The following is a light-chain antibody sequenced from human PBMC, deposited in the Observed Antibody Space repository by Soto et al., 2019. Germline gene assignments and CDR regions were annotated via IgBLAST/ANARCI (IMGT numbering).Light chain of an antibody. V-gene: IGKV3-20*01. J-gene: IGKJ2*01. CDR1: QSINANC. CDR3: HQYRVSSAT. Sequence: EIVLTQSPGTLSLSPGERATLSCRASQSINANCLAWYQQKRGQAPRLLIYGASSRATGIPDRFSGSGSGTDFTLTISRLEPEDFAVNHCHQYRVSSATFGQGTNLEIK. CDR2: GAS.